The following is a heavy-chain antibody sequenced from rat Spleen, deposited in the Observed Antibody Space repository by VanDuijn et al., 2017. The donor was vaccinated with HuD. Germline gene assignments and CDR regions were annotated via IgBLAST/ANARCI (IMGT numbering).Heavy chain of an antibody. Sequence: EVQLVETGGGLVQPGRSLRLSCVASGFTFNNYWMSWIRQAPGKGLEWVSSINTNGGKTYYPDSVKGRFTISRENAYSTLYLQMDSLRSEDTATYYCVRSETGRGLDSWGQGVMVAVSS. D-gene: IGHD5-1*01. CDR1: GFTFNNYW. J-gene: IGHJ2*01. CDR3: VRSETGRGLDS. V-gene: IGHV5-58*01. CDR2: INTNGGKT.